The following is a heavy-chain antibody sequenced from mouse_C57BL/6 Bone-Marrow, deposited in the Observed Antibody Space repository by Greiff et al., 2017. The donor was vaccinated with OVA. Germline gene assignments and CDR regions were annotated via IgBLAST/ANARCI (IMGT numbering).Heavy chain of an antibody. D-gene: IGHD2-4*01. J-gene: IGHJ4*01. V-gene: IGHV2-2*01. CDR3: ASYDYFYAMDY. CDR2: IWSGGST. Sequence: VKLMESGPGLVQPSQSLSITCTVSGFSLTSYGVHWVRQSPGKGLEWLGVIWSGGSTDYNAAFISRLSISKDNSKSQVFFKMNNLQADDTAIYYCASYDYFYAMDYWGQGTSVTVSS. CDR1: GFSLTSYG.